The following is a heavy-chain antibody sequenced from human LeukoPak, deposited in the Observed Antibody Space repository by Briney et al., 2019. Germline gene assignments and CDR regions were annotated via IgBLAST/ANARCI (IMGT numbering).Heavy chain of an antibody. D-gene: IGHD1-7*01. J-gene: IGHJ4*02. CDR3: ARDHWNYHAFDY. Sequence: GGSLRLSCAASGFTFNNYAMNWVRQAPGKGLEWVSVLYTGGSTYYADSGKGRFTISRDNSKNTLYLQMNSLRVEDTAVYYCARDHWNYHAFDYWGQGTLVTVSS. V-gene: IGHV3-53*01. CDR1: GFTFNNYA. CDR2: LYTGGST.